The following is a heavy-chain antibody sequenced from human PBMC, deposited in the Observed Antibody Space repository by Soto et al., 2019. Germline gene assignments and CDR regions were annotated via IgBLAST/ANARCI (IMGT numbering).Heavy chain of an antibody. D-gene: IGHD3-3*02. J-gene: IGHJ5*02. V-gene: IGHV4-4*07. CDR1: GGSISGYY. CDR2: IYTSGTSASEGS. Sequence: SETLSLTCTVCGGSISGYYCSWIRQPAWKGLEWIGRIYTSGTSASEGSDYNPSLKSRVTMSVDTSKSQLSLNLNSVTAADTAVYYCPRVGPALTFGPWGQGAPLAVSS. CDR3: PRVGPALTFGP.